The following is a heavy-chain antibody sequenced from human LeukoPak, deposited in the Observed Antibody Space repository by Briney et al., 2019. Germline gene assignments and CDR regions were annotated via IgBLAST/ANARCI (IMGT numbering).Heavy chain of an antibody. Sequence: SETLSLTCAISGDSVSSNSAAWNWIRQSPSRGLEWLGRTYYRSKWYNDYAVSVKSRITINPDTSKNQFSLQLNSVTPEDTAVYYCARTRGSGGRYGYYGMDVWDQGTTVTVSS. J-gene: IGHJ6*02. CDR3: ARTRGSGGRYGYYGMDV. CDR2: TYYRSKWYN. D-gene: IGHD6-19*01. V-gene: IGHV6-1*01. CDR1: GDSVSSNSAA.